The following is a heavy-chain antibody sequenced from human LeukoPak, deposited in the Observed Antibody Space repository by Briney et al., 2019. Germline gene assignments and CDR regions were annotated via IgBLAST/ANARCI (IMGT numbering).Heavy chain of an antibody. CDR1: GVSISSGDYY. CDR2: IYYSGST. J-gene: IGHJ4*02. D-gene: IGHD3-3*01. V-gene: IGHV4-30-4*01. CDR3: ATSYDFWSGSHFDY. Sequence: SETLSLTCTVSGVSISSGDYYWSWIRQPPGKGLEWIGYIYYSGSTYYNPSLKSRVTISVDTSKNQFSLKLSSVTAADTAVYYCATSYDFWSGSHFDYWGQGTLVTVSS.